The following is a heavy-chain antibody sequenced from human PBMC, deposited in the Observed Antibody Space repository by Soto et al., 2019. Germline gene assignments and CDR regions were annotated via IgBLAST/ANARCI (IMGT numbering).Heavy chain of an antibody. V-gene: IGHV4-59*08. CDR3: ARRFGDAFDI. D-gene: IGHD3-10*01. Sequence: QVQLQESGPGLVKPSETLSLTCTVSGVSISSYYWSWIRQPPGKGLEWIGYIYYSGSTNYNPSLKSRVTLSVDTSKNHFSLKLSSVTAADTAVYYCARRFGDAFDIWGQGTMVTVSS. CDR2: IYYSGST. CDR1: GVSISSYY. J-gene: IGHJ3*02.